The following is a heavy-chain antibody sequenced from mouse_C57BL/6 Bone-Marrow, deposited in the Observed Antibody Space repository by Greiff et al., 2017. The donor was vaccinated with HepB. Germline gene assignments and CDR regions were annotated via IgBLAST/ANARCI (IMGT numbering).Heavy chain of an antibody. V-gene: IGHV1-20*01. Sequence: VQLQQSGPELVKPGDSVKISCKASGYSFTGYFMNWVMQSHGKSLEWIGRINPYNGDTFYNQKFKGKATLTVDKSSSTAHMELRSLTSEDSAVYYCARVGVYDGYPDWYFDVWGTGTTVTVSS. D-gene: IGHD2-3*01. J-gene: IGHJ1*03. CDR2: INPYNGDT. CDR1: GYSFTGYF. CDR3: ARVGVYDGYPDWYFDV.